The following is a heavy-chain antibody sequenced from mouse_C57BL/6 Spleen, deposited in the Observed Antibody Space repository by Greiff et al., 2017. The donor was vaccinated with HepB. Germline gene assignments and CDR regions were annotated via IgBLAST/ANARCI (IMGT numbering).Heavy chain of an antibody. Sequence: VQLQQSGAELVRPGASVKLSCTASGFNIKDYYMHWVKQRPEQGLEWIGRIDPEDGDTEYAPKFQGKATMTADTSSNTAYLQLSSLTSEDTAVYYCSHYGSSYVAFDYWGQGTTLTVSS. CDR2: IDPEDGDT. V-gene: IGHV14-1*01. CDR1: GFNIKDYY. D-gene: IGHD1-1*01. J-gene: IGHJ2*01. CDR3: SHYGSSYVAFDY.